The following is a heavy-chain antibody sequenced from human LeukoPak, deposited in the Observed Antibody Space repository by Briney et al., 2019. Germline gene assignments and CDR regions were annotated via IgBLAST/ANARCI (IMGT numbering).Heavy chain of an antibody. Sequence: PGGSLRLSCAASGFTFSSYAMSWVRQAPGKGLEWVSAISGSGGSTYYADSVKGRFTISRDNSKNTLYLQMNRLRAEDTAVYYCARDRDYHDSSSYSGLIDWGQGTLVTVSS. D-gene: IGHD3-22*01. CDR1: GFTFSSYA. CDR2: ISGSGGST. J-gene: IGHJ4*02. CDR3: ARDRDYHDSSSYSGLID. V-gene: IGHV3-23*01.